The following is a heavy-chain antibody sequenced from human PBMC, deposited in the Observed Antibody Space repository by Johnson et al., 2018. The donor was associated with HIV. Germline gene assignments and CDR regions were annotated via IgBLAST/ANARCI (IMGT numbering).Heavy chain of an antibody. V-gene: IGHV3-53*01. J-gene: IGHJ3*02. D-gene: IGHD2-15*01. CDR3: AREGIYCTGGRCYVAAFDI. CDR1: GFTVSSNY. Sequence: VQLVESGGGLIQPGGSLRLSCAASGFTVSSNYMSWVRQAPGKGLEWVSVIGTAGDTYYADSVKGRFTISRDGAKNTLYLQMNSRRAEDTAVYYCAREGIYCTGGRCYVAAFDIWGQGTNVTVSP. CDR2: IGTAGDT.